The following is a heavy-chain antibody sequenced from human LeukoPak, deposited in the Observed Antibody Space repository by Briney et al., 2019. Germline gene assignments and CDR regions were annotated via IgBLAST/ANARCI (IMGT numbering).Heavy chain of an antibody. J-gene: IGHJ3*02. Sequence: SETLSLTCTVSGGSISTYYWSWIRQPPGKGLEWIAFIYYSGSTNSNPSLKSRVTISVDTSKNQLSLKLSSVTAADTAVYYCARVGIADRGDVFDIWGQGTMVTVSS. D-gene: IGHD6-6*01. CDR2: IYYSGST. CDR3: ARVGIADRGDVFDI. V-gene: IGHV4-59*01. CDR1: GGSISTYY.